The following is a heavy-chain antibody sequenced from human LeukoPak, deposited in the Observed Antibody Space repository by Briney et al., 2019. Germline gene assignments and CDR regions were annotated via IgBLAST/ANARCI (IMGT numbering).Heavy chain of an antibody. D-gene: IGHD3-10*01. CDR1: GGSISSGGYS. CDR3: ASVRRGFGESSKYYSYYYMDV. CDR2: IYTSGST. Sequence: KPSETLSLTCAVSGGSISSGGYSWSWIRQPAGKGLEWIGRIYTSGSTNYNPSLKSRVTMSVDTSKNQFSLKLSAVTAADTAVYYYASVRRGFGESSKYYSYYYMDVWDNGTTVTISS. J-gene: IGHJ6*03. V-gene: IGHV4-61*02.